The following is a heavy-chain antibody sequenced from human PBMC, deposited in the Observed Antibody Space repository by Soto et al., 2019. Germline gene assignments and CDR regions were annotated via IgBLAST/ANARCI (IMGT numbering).Heavy chain of an antibody. Sequence: GGSLRLSCVASGFTFSSYAMSWVRQAPGKGLEWVSAISGSGGSTYYADSVKGRFTISRDNSKNTLYLQMNSLRAEDTAVYYCAKGRIQRVSSAYYFDYWGQGTLVTVSS. CDR1: GFTFSSYA. J-gene: IGHJ4*02. D-gene: IGHD5-18*01. CDR2: ISGSGGST. CDR3: AKGRIQRVSSAYYFDY. V-gene: IGHV3-23*01.